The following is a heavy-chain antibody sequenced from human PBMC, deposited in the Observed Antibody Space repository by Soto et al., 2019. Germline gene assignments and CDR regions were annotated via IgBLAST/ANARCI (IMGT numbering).Heavy chain of an antibody. J-gene: IGHJ5*02. D-gene: IGHD3-3*01. CDR2: ISGSGGST. CDR1: GFTFSSYA. CDR3: AKVLVFWSGYPNWFDP. V-gene: IGHV3-23*01. Sequence: PGGSLRLSCAASGFTFSSYAMSWVRQAPGKGLEWVSAISGSGGSTYYADSVKGRFTISRDNSKNTLYLQMNSLRAEDTAVYYCAKVLVFWSGYPNWFDPWGQGTLVTVSS.